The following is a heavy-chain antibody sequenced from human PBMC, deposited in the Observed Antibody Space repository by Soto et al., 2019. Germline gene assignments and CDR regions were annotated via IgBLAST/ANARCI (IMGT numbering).Heavy chain of an antibody. V-gene: IGHV1-18*01. CDR1: GYTFTTYG. Sequence: QVQLLQSGAEVKKPGASVKVSCKASGYTFTTYGISWVRQAPGQGLEWMGGISAYTGNTDYARKVQGRITLPTEPSPGTVYLELRSLRADDTAVYYCARVVRKGLGAPDIWGQGTLVAVAS. J-gene: IGHJ3*02. D-gene: IGHD1-26*01. CDR3: ARVVRKGLGAPDI. CDR2: ISAYTGNT.